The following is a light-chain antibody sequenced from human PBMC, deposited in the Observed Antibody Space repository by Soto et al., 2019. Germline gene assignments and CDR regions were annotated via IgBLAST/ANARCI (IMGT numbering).Light chain of an antibody. Sequence: IVMTQSPATLSVSPGERATLSCRASQSVSSNLAWYQQKPGQAPRLLIYGASTRATGIPARFSGSGSGTEFTLTISSLQSEDFAVYYCQQANTFGGGTKVEIK. CDR1: QSVSSN. V-gene: IGKV3-15*01. J-gene: IGKJ4*01. CDR3: QQANT. CDR2: GAS.